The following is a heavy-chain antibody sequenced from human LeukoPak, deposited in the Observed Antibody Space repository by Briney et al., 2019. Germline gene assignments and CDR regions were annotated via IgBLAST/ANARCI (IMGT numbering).Heavy chain of an antibody. CDR2: IWYDGSNK. CDR3: VRSAFLTTEYYFDY. CDR1: GFTFSSYG. Sequence: PGGSLRLSCAAPGFTFSSYGMHWVRQAPGKGLEWVAVIWYDGSNKYYADSVKGRFTISRDNSKNTLYLQMNSLRAEDAAVYYCVRSAFLTTEYYFDYWGQGSLVTVSS. J-gene: IGHJ4*02. V-gene: IGHV3-33*01. D-gene: IGHD4-11*01.